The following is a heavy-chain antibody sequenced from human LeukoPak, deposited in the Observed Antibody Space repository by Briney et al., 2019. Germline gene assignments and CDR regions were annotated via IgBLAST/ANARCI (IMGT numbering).Heavy chain of an antibody. D-gene: IGHD3-9*01. CDR1: DYTFTSYG. J-gene: IGHJ6*02. V-gene: IGHV1-18*01. CDR3: ARDGAGLRYFHYGMDV. Sequence: ASVKVSCKASDYTFTSYGISWVRQAPGQGLEWMGWISAYNGNTNYAQKLQGRVTMTTDTSTSTAYMELRSLRSDDTAVYYCARDGAGLRYFHYGMDVWGQGTTVTVSS. CDR2: ISAYNGNT.